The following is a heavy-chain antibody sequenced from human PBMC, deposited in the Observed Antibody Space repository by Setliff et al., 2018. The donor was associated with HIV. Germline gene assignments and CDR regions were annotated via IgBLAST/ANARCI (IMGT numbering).Heavy chain of an antibody. Sequence: GGSLRLSCAASGFTFSSHSMNWVRQAPGKGLEWVSYISSSSTIYYADSVKGRFTISRDNAKNSLYLQMNSLRAEDTAVYYCARAYNFWSGYDINAFDIWGQGTMVTVSS. J-gene: IGHJ3*02. CDR2: ISSSSTI. CDR3: ARAYNFWSGYDINAFDI. CDR1: GFTFSSHS. D-gene: IGHD3-3*01. V-gene: IGHV3-48*01.